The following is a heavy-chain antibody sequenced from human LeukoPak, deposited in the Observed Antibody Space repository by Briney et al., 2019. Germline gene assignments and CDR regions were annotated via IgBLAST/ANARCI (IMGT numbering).Heavy chain of an antibody. CDR3: ARISQSSGGFYY. V-gene: IGHV4-34*09. D-gene: IGHD2-15*01. CDR1: GGSFSGYY. Sequence: SETLSLTCAVYGGSFSGYYWSWIRQPPGKGLEWIGEINHSGSTYYNPSLKSRVSMSVDTSKNQFSLRLSSVTDDDTAVYYCARISQSSGGFYYWGQGTLVTVSS. CDR2: INHSGST. J-gene: IGHJ4*02.